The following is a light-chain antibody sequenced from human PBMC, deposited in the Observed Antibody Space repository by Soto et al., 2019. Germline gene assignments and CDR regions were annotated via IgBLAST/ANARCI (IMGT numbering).Light chain of an antibody. Sequence: QSVLTQPPSASGTPGQSVSISCSGSRSNIGTNPVNWYQQLPGTAPKLLFYTNTQRPSGVPDRFSASKSGTSASLAISGLQSEDEAEYYCAASDDSLNSVIFGGGTKLTVL. CDR1: RSNIGTNP. J-gene: IGLJ2*01. CDR3: AASDDSLNSVI. V-gene: IGLV1-44*01. CDR2: TNT.